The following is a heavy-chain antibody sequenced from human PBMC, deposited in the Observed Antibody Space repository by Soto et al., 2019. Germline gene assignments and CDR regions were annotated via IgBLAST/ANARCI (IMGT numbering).Heavy chain of an antibody. CDR2: IIPIFGTA. V-gene: IGHV1-69*13. Sequence: GASVKVSCKASGGTYSSYAISWVRQAPGQGLEWMGGIIPIFGTANYAQKFHGRVTITADESTSTAYMELSSLRFEYTAVYYCARDQGDYASRDYWGQGTLVTVSS. CDR1: GGTYSSYA. D-gene: IGHD4-17*01. J-gene: IGHJ4*02. CDR3: ARDQGDYASRDY.